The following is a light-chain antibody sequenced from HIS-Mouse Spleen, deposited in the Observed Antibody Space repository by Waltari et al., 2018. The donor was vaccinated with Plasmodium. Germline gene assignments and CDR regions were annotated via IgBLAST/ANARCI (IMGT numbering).Light chain of an antibody. CDR1: SSDVGSYNL. Sequence: QSALTQPASVSGSPGHSITISCTGTSSDVGSYNLVSWYQQHPGKAPQLMIYEGSKRPSGVSNRFSGSKSGNTASLTISGLQAEDEADYYCCSYAGSSTWVFGGGTKLTVL. J-gene: IGLJ3*02. CDR3: CSYAGSSTWV. V-gene: IGLV2-23*01. CDR2: EGS.